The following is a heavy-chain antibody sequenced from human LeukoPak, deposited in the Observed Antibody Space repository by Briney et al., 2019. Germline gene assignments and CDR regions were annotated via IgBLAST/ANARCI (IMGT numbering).Heavy chain of an antibody. D-gene: IGHD3-3*01. J-gene: IGHJ3*02. CDR3: ARSKLVFGVVTYAFDI. CDR1: GYTFTNSA. CDR2: INPGNGNT. V-gene: IGHV1-3*01. Sequence: ASVKVSCKASGYTFTNSAIHWVRQAPGQRLEWMGWINPGNGNTKYSPKFQGRVTITRNTSISTAYMELSSLRSEDTAVYYCARSKLVFGVVTYAFDIWGQGTMVTVSS.